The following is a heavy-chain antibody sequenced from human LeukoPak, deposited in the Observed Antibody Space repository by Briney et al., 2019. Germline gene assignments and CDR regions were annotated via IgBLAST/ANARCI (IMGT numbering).Heavy chain of an antibody. CDR2: IKQDGSEK. CDR1: GFTFSSYW. CDR3: ARARFFSANWFDP. J-gene: IGHJ5*02. V-gene: IGHV3-7*01. D-gene: IGHD3-3*01. Sequence: PGGSLRLSCAASGFTFSSYWMSWVRQAPGKGLEWVANIKQDGSEKYYVDSVKGRFTISRDNAKNSLYLQMNSLRAEDTAVYYCARARFFSANWFDPWGQGTLVTVSS.